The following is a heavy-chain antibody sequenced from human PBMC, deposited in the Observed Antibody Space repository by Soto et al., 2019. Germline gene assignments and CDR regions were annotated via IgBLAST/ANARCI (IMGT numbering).Heavy chain of an antibody. Sequence: KPSETLSLTCAVSSGSISSSNWWSWVRQPPGKGLEWIGEIYHSGSTNYNPSLKSRVTISVDKSKNQFSLKLSSVTAADTAVYYCARDGGSSWTLIDIWGQGTMVTVSS. V-gene: IGHV4-4*02. J-gene: IGHJ3*02. D-gene: IGHD6-13*01. CDR2: IYHSGST. CDR1: SGSISSSNW. CDR3: ARDGGSSWTLIDI.